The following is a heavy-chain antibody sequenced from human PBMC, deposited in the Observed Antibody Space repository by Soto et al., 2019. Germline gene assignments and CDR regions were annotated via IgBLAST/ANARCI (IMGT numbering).Heavy chain of an antibody. CDR1: GYTFTSYA. D-gene: IGHD1-26*01. CDR3: ARVKRNGWPPTNYGMDV. CDR2: INAGNGNT. J-gene: IGHJ6*02. Sequence: QVQLVQSGAEVKKPGASVKVSCKASGYTFTSYAMHWVRQAPGQRLEWMGWINAGNGNTKYSQKFQGRVTITRDTSASTAYMELSSLRSEDTAVYYCARVKRNGWPPTNYGMDVCVQGTTVTVSS. V-gene: IGHV1-3*01.